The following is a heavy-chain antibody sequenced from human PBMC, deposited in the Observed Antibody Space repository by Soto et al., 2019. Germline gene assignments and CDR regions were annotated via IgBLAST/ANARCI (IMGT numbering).Heavy chain of an antibody. CDR2: VWNDGTNP. CDR3: ARDNVASTNNFWFDP. J-gene: IGHJ5*02. V-gene: IGHV3-33*01. D-gene: IGHD1-1*01. CDR1: GFTFSSYG. Sequence: QVQLVESGGGVVQPGRSLRLSCAASGFTFSSYGMHWVRLTPGKGLEWVALVWNDGTNPYYADSVQGRFTISRDNSKNTLYLQMNRLSDEHTAVYYCARDNVASTNNFWFDPRGQGTLVTVSS.